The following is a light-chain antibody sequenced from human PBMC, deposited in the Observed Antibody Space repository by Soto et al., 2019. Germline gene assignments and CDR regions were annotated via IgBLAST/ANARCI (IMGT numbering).Light chain of an antibody. CDR1: QDIAHN. Sequence: DIKLTQSPSVLSASDGARVSISCLASQDIAHNLNWYQQKPGKAPKLLIYAASTLQSGVPSRFSGSGSGTDFTLTISCLQSEDFATYYCQQYYSYPWTFGQGTKVDIK. V-gene: IGKV1-9*01. CDR3: QQYYSYPWT. J-gene: IGKJ1*01. CDR2: AAS.